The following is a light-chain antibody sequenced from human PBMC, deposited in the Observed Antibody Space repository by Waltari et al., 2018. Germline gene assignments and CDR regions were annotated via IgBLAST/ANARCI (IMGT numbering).Light chain of an antibody. CDR3: QVWDGSTDHYV. CDR2: SDT. Sequence: SYVLTQPPSLSVALGKTARIPCGGTNIGTKTVHWYQHKPGQAPVLLIYSDTDRPSGIPERFTGSKSGTTATLTISTVEAGDEADYYCQVWDGSTDHYVFGSGTKVTV. V-gene: IGLV3-21*04. J-gene: IGLJ1*01. CDR1: NIGTKT.